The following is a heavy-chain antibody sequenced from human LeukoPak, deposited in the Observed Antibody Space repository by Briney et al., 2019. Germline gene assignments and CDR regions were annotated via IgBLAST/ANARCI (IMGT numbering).Heavy chain of an antibody. CDR2: FDPEDGET. J-gene: IGHJ4*02. Sequence: ASVKVSCKVSGYTLTELSMHWVRQAPGKGLEWMGGFDPEDGETIYAQKFQGRVTMTEDTSTDTAYMELSSLRSEDTAVYYCATGHQMTTVVTPSYWGQGTLVTVSS. D-gene: IGHD4-23*01. CDR1: GYTLTELS. V-gene: IGHV1-24*01. CDR3: ATGHQMTTVVTPSY.